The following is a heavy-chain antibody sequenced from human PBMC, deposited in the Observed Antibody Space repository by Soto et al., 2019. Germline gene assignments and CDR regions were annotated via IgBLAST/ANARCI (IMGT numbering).Heavy chain of an antibody. Sequence: EVQLVESGGGLVQPGRSLRLSCTASGFTFGDYAMSWVRQAPGKGLEWVGLIRSKAYGGTTEYAASVKGRFTISRDDYKSIAYLQMNSLNTEDTAVYYCTRDLSYYDSSGYLTAYWGQGTLVTVAS. CDR2: IRSKAYGGTT. V-gene: IGHV3-49*04. D-gene: IGHD3-22*01. J-gene: IGHJ4*02. CDR3: TRDLSYYDSSGYLTAY. CDR1: GFTFGDYA.